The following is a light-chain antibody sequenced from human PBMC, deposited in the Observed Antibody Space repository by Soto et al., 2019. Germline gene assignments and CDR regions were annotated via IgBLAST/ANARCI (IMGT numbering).Light chain of an antibody. CDR3: QSYDSSLSGVV. CDR2: GNS. CDR1: SSNIGAGYD. V-gene: IGLV1-40*01. J-gene: IGLJ2*01. Sequence: QSVLTQPPSVSGAPGQRVTISCTGSSSNIGAGYDVHWYQQLPGTAPKLLIYGNSNRPSGVPDRFSGSKSVTSASLAITGLPAEDEAGYYCQSYDSSLSGVVCGGGTKVTVL.